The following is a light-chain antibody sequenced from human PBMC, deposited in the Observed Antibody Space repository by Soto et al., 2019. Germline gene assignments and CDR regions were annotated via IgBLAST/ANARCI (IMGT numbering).Light chain of an antibody. CDR3: QQSYSTLWT. J-gene: IGKJ1*01. Sequence: DIQVTQSPSSVFASVGDRVTITCRASQDSAGYLAWYQHKPGRTPELLIHGASRLQSGVPARFSGSGSGTDFTLTISSLQPEDFATYYCQQSYSTLWTFGPGTKVDIK. CDR2: GAS. CDR1: QDSAGY. V-gene: IGKV1-12*01.